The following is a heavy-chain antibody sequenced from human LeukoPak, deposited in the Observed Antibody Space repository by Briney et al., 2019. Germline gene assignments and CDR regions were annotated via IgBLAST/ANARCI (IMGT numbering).Heavy chain of an antibody. D-gene: IGHD6-6*01. J-gene: IGHJ6*02. V-gene: IGHV4-31*03. CDR3: ARISAGRYGMDV. CDR2: VYYTGST. CDR1: GGSVTSGGYY. Sequence: PSQTLSLTCTVSGGSVTSGGYYWSWIRQHPGRGLEWIGYVYYTGSTYYNPSLKSRVTISPDTSKNQFSLKVGSVTAADTAVYYCARISAGRYGMDVWGQGTTVTVSS.